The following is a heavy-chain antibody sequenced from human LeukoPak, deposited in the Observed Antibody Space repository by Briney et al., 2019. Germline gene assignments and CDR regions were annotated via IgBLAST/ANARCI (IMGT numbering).Heavy chain of an antibody. Sequence: GGSLRLSCAASGVTFSSHWMHWVRQAPGKGLVWVSRIVPDGTCTYYADSVKGRFTISRDNAKNTLYLQMIGLRAEDTAVYYCARSMTGVNDYWGQGTLVTVSS. V-gene: IGHV3-74*01. CDR2: IVPDGTCT. CDR1: GVTFSSHW. CDR3: ARSMTGVNDY. D-gene: IGHD3-9*01. J-gene: IGHJ4*02.